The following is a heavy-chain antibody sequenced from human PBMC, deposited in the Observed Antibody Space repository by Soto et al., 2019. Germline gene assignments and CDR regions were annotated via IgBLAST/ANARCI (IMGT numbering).Heavy chain of an antibody. CDR2: ISYDGSNK. CDR3: AKVSYDSSGYPNNWFDP. Sequence: GSLRLSCAASGFTFSSYGMHWVRQAPGKGLEWVAVISYDGSNKYYADSVKGRFTISRDNSKNTLYLQMNSLRAEDMAVYYCAKVSYDSSGYPNNWFDPWGQGTLVTVSS. J-gene: IGHJ5*02. D-gene: IGHD3-22*01. CDR1: GFTFSSYG. V-gene: IGHV3-30*18.